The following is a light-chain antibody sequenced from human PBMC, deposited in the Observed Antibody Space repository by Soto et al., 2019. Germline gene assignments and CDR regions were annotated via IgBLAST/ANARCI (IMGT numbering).Light chain of an antibody. CDR1: QRVSSSY. CDR2: GTS. CDR3: QQYVSSPRA. J-gene: IGKJ1*01. V-gene: IGKV3-20*01. Sequence: EIVLTQSPGTLSLSPGERATLSCRASQRVSSSYLAWYQQKPGQAPRLLIYGTSRRATGSPDRFSGSGSRTDFTLTISRLAPEDFAVYYCQQYVSSPRAFGQGTKVEIK.